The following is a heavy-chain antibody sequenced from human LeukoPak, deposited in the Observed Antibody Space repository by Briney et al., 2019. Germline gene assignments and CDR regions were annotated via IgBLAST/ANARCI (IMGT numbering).Heavy chain of an antibody. D-gene: IGHD6-13*01. J-gene: IGHJ3*02. CDR3: ASSSKGGYSRDAFDI. CDR2: INPNSGGT. CDR1: GYTFTGCY. Sequence: ASVKVSCKASGYTFTGCYMHWVRQAPGQGLEWMGWINPNSGGTNYAQKFQGRVTMTRDTSISTAYMELSRLRSDDTAVYYCASSSKGGYSRDAFDIWGQGTMVTVSS. V-gene: IGHV1-2*02.